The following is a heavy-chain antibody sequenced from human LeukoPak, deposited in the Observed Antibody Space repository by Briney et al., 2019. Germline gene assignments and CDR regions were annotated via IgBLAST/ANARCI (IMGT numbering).Heavy chain of an antibody. CDR2: INHSGST. V-gene: IGHV4-34*01. J-gene: IGHJ4*02. CDR3: ARRDLDSSGYFVDY. Sequence: ASETLSLTCAVYGGSFSGYYWSWIRQPPGKGLEWIGEINHSGSTNYNPSLKSRVTISVDTSKNQFSLKLSSVTAADTAVYYCARRDLDSSGYFVDYWGQGTLVTVSS. D-gene: IGHD3-22*01. CDR1: GGSFSGYY.